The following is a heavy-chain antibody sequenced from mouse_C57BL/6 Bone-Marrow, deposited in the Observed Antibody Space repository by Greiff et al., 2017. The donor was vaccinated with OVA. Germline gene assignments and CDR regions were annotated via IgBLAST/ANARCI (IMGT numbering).Heavy chain of an antibody. J-gene: IGHJ2*01. V-gene: IGHV1-82*01. CDR1: GYAFSSSW. CDR2: IYPGDGDT. CDR3: ARPADFDY. D-gene: IGHD3-1*01. Sequence: VKLQESGPELVKPGASVKISCKASGYAFSSSWMNWVKQRPGKGLEWIGRIYPGDGDTNYNGKFKGKATLTADKSSSTAYMQLSSLTSEDSAVYFCARPADFDYWGQGTTLTVSS.